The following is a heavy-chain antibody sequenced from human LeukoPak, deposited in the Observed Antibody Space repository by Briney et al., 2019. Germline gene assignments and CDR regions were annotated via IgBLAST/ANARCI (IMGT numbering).Heavy chain of an antibody. D-gene: IGHD1-26*01. CDR3: ARHLGGRPFDY. Sequence: ASVKVSCKASGYTFSSHGISWLRQAPGQGHEWLGWISPHNGNTNYPQKLQGRVTMTTDTSTSTAYMELRSLRSDDTAVYYCARHLGGRPFDYWGQGTLVTVSS. V-gene: IGHV1-18*01. CDR1: GYTFSSHG. J-gene: IGHJ4*02. CDR2: ISPHNGNT.